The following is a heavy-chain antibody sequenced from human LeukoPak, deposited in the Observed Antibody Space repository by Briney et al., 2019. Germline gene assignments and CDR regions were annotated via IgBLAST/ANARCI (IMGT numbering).Heavy chain of an antibody. CDR2: ISGSGGST. CDR3: ANLYCSSTSCLY. J-gene: IGHJ4*02. D-gene: IGHD2-2*01. V-gene: IGHV3-23*01. CDR1: GFTFSSYA. Sequence: GSLRLSCAAPGFTFSSYAMSWVRQAPGKGLEWVSAISGSGGSTYYADSVKGRFTISRDNSKNTLCLQMNSLRAEDTAVYYCANLYCSSTSCLYWGQGTLVTVSS.